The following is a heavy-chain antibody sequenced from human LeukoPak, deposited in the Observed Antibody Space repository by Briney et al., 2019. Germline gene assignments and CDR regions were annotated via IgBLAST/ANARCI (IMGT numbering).Heavy chain of an antibody. CDR1: GGSISSSSYY. V-gene: IGHV4-39*01. CDR3: ARQADYDILTGYYPSYGMDV. Sequence: SETLSLTCTVSGGSISSSSYYWGWIRQPPGKGLEWIGSIYYSGSTYYNPSLKSRVTISVDTSKNQFSLKLSSVTAAATAVYYCARQADYDILTGYYPSYGMDVWGQGTTVTVSS. D-gene: IGHD3-9*01. CDR2: IYYSGST. J-gene: IGHJ6*02.